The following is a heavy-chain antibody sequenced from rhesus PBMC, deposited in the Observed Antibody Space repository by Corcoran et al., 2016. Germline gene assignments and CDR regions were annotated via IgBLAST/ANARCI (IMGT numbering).Heavy chain of an antibody. V-gene: IGHV4-160*01. D-gene: IGHD4-29*01. CDR3: ARYFLAASSLDV. Sequence: QVQLQESGPGLVKPSETLSLTCAVSGGSISSNYWSWIRQSPGKGLEWIGYIYGGRRTTRHHPSLKSRVPISTAPAKNQFSLKLSSVPAADTAVYYCARYFLAASSLDVWGRGVLVTVSS. CDR1: GGSISSNY. J-gene: IGHJ5-2*02. CDR2: IYGGRRTT.